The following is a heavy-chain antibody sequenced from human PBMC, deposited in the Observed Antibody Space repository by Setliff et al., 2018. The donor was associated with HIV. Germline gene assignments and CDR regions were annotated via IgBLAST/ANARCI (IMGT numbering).Heavy chain of an antibody. CDR1: GYTFTNYA. D-gene: IGHD3-22*01. V-gene: IGHV1-69*04. CDR2: IIPILGIA. Sequence: SVKVSCKASGYTFTNYAMNWVRQAPGQGLEWMGRIIPILGIANYAQKFQGRVTITADEFTSTAYMELSSLRSEDTAVYYCARDYSPTFYYYDSSGTFDYWGQGTLVTAPQ. CDR3: ARDYSPTFYYYDSSGTFDY. J-gene: IGHJ4*02.